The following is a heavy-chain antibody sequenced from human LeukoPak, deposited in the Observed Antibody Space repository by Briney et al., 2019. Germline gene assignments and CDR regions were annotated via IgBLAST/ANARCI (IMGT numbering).Heavy chain of an antibody. V-gene: IGHV4-4*02. CDR1: GGSISSSNW. CDR3: ARADTATSDGKIDY. J-gene: IGHJ4*02. Sequence: SETLSLTCAVSGGSISSSNWWSWVRQPPGKGLEWIGEIYHSGSTNYNPSLKSRVTISVDKSKNQFSLRLSSVTAADTAVYYCARADTATSDGKIDYWGQGTLVTVSS. CDR2: IYHSGST. D-gene: IGHD5-18*01.